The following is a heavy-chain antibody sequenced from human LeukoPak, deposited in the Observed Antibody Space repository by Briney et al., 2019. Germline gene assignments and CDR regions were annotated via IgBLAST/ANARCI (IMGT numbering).Heavy chain of an antibody. CDR2: IKQDGSEK. Sequence: GGSLRLSCAGPGFTFNSYWMSWVRQAPGKGLEWVANIKQDGSEKYYVDSVKGRFTISRDNAKNSLYLQMNSLRVEDTAVYYCARGKSGSYGTKGYWGQGTLVTVSS. J-gene: IGHJ4*02. D-gene: IGHD1-26*01. V-gene: IGHV3-7*01. CDR1: GFTFNSYW. CDR3: ARGKSGSYGTKGY.